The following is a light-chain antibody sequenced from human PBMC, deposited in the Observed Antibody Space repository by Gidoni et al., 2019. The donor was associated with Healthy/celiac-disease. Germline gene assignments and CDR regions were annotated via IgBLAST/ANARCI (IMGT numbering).Light chain of an antibody. V-gene: IGLV2-14*03. CDR1: SSDVGGYHY. CDR2: DVS. J-gene: IGLJ3*02. Sequence: QSALTQPASVSGSPGQSLTISCTGTSSDVGGYHYVSWYQQHPGKAPKLMIYDVSNRPSGVSNRFSGSKSGNTASLTISGLQAEDEAEYYCSSYTSSSTPNWVFGGGTKLTVL. CDR3: SSYTSSSTPNWV.